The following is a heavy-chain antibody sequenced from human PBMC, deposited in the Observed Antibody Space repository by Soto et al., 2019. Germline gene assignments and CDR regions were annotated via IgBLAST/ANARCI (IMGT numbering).Heavy chain of an antibody. D-gene: IGHD2-15*01. CDR2: MNPNNGNT. CDR3: ARAALGSNYYYYMDV. J-gene: IGHJ6*03. CDR1: GYTFTSYG. Sequence: GASVKVSCKASGYTFTSYGISWVRQAPGQGLEWMGWMNPNNGNTGYAQKFQGRVTMTRNTSISTAYMELSSLRSEDTAVYYCARAALGSNYYYYMDVWGKGTTVTVSS. V-gene: IGHV1-8*02.